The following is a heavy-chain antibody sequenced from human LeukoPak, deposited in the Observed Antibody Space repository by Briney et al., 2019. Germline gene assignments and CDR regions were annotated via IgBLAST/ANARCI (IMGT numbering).Heavy chain of an antibody. V-gene: IGHV5-51*01. CDR2: IYPGDSDT. Sequence: PGESLKISCKGSGYSFTSYWIGWVRQMPGKGLVWMVIIYPGDSDTRYNPSFQGQVTISADKSISTAHLQWSSLKASDTAMYYCASPQLLGYCSSTSCFAFDIWGQGTMVTVSS. D-gene: IGHD2-2*01. CDR1: GYSFTSYW. CDR3: ASPQLLGYCSSTSCFAFDI. J-gene: IGHJ3*02.